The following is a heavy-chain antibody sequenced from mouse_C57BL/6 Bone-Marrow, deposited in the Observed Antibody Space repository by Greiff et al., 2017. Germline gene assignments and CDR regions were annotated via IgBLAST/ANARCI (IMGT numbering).Heavy chain of an antibody. CDR2: IYPGSGNT. CDR3: ARWSYSNYVLDY. J-gene: IGHJ2*01. V-gene: IGHV1-76*01. D-gene: IGHD2-5*01. CDR1: GYTFTDYY. Sequence: QVQLQQSGAELVRPGASVKLSCKASGYTFTDYYINWVKQRPGQGLEWIARIYPGSGNTYYNEKFKGKATLTAEKSSSTAYMQLSSLTSEDSAVYFGARWSYSNYVLDYWGQGTTLTVSS.